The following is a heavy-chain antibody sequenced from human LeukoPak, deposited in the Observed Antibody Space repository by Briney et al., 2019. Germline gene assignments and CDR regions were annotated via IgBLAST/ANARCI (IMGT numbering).Heavy chain of an antibody. J-gene: IGHJ4*02. D-gene: IGHD6-6*01. V-gene: IGHV3-23*01. CDR1: GFTFSSYG. CDR3: AKDDLPKLQSIAVFDY. CDR2: ISGSGGST. Sequence: GGTLRLSCAASGFTFSSYGMSWVLQAPGKGLEWVSAISGSGGSTYYADSVKGRFTISRDNSMNTLYLQMNSLRAEDTAVYYCAKDDLPKLQSIAVFDYWGQGTLVTVSS.